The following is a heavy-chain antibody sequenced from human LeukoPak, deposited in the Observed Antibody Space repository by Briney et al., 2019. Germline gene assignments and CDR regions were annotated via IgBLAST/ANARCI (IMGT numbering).Heavy chain of an antibody. CDR1: GFAFDNYA. J-gene: IGHJ4*02. CDR3: AKVRGTYSSGYFFDY. Sequence: GGSLRLSCAASGFAFDNYAMHWVRQAPGKGLEWLSIISWNSGYIGYADSVKGRFTISRDNAKKSLDLQMNSLRAEDTAFYYCAKVRGTYSSGYFFDYWGQGTLVTVSS. V-gene: IGHV3-9*01. CDR2: ISWNSGYI. D-gene: IGHD6-19*01.